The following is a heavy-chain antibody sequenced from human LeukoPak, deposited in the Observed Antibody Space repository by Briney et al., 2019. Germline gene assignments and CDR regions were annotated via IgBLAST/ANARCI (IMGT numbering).Heavy chain of an antibody. V-gene: IGHV1-24*01. CDR2: FDPEDGET. CDR3: ATDRERRGSPAFDI. Sequence: ASVKVSCKVSGYTLTELSMHWVRQAPGKGLEWMGGFDPEDGETIYAQKFQGRVTMTEDTSTDTAYMELSSLRSEDTAVYYCATDRERRGSPAFDIWGQGIMVTVSS. D-gene: IGHD2-15*01. CDR1: GYTLTELS. J-gene: IGHJ3*02.